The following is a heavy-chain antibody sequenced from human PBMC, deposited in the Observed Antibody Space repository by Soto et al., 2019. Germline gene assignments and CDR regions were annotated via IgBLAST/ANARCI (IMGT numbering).Heavy chain of an antibody. D-gene: IGHD5-12*01. Sequence: GGSLRLSCAASGFTFSSYSMNWVRQAPGKGLEWVSSISSSSSYIYYADSVKGRFTISRDNAKNSLYLQMNSLRAKDTAVYYCASVRRDGYNLDYWGQGTLVTVSS. CDR3: ASVRRDGYNLDY. CDR2: ISSSSSYI. J-gene: IGHJ4*02. CDR1: GFTFSSYS. V-gene: IGHV3-21*01.